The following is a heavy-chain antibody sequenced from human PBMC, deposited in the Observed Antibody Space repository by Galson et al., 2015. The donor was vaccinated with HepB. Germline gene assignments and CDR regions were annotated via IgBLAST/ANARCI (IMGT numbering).Heavy chain of an antibody. J-gene: IGHJ3*01. V-gene: IGHV3-64D*06. CDR1: GFRFHYYA. Sequence: SLRLSCAGSGFRFHYYAMHWVRQAPGKGLEFVSGISNNGGATKFADSVMDRFTISRANSKNTKYLQMHSRRIEDTAVYYCVKEDILTGYSVGSFHFWGRGTMVTVSS. CDR2: ISNNGGAT. CDR3: VKEDILTGYSVGSFHF. D-gene: IGHD3-9*01.